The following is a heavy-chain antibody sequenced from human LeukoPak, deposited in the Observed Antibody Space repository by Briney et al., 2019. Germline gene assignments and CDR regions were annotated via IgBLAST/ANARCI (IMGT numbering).Heavy chain of an antibody. CDR2: IYSGGDR. V-gene: IGHV3-53*01. Sequence: GGSLRLSCAASGFTVSSNYMSWVRQAPGKGLEWVSVIYSGGDRYYSDSVKGRFTISRDSSKNTLYLQINSLTADDTAVYYCSSPYNNSWYGLGYWGQGTLVTVSS. D-gene: IGHD6-13*01. CDR3: SSPYNNSWYGLGY. J-gene: IGHJ4*02. CDR1: GFTVSSNY.